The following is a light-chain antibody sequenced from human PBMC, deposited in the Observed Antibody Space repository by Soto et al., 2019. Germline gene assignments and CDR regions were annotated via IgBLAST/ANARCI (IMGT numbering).Light chain of an antibody. J-gene: IGLJ2*01. CDR2: TSN. CDR1: SSNIGSNT. V-gene: IGLV1-44*01. CDR3: VAWDDSLNGVL. Sequence: QSVLTQPPSASGTPGQRVTISCSGSSSNIGSNTVNWYQQLPGTAPKLLIHTSNQRPSGVPDRFSGSKSGTSASLAISGLQSEDEADYYCVAWDDSLNGVLFGGGTKLTVL.